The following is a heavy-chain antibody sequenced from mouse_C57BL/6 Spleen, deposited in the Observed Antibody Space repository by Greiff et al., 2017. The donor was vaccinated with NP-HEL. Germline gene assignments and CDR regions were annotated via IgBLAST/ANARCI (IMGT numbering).Heavy chain of an antibody. V-gene: IGHV1-72*01. Sequence: QQSCKASGYTFTSYWMHWVKQRPGRGLEWIGRIDPNSGGTKYNEKFKSKATLTVDKPSSTAYMQLSSLTSEDSAVYYCARDYGSSRSYWYFDVWGTGTTVTVAS. J-gene: IGHJ1*03. CDR1: GYTFTSYW. CDR2: IDPNSGGT. CDR3: ARDYGSSRSYWYFDV. D-gene: IGHD1-1*01.